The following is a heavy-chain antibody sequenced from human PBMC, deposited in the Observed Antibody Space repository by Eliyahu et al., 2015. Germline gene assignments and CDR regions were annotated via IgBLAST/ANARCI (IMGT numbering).Heavy chain of an antibody. CDR1: GGSISSSAYY. D-gene: IGHD1-26*01. J-gene: IGHJ4*02. CDR2: IYYSGST. CDR3: AYYSGSSDSHFFDH. Sequence: QLQLQESGPGLEKPSETLSLTCTVSGGSISSSAYYWGWXRQPPGKGLEWIGSIYYSGSTHYSPSLKSRVTIFVDTSKNQFSLKLTSVTAADTALYYCAYYSGSSDSHFFDHWGQGILVTVSS. V-gene: IGHV4-39*01.